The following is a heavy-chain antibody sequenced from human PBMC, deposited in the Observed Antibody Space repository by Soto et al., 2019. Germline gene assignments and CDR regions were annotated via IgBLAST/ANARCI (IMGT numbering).Heavy chain of an antibody. CDR1: GFTFMNFA. Sequence: WGSLRLSCAASGFTFMNFAITFFRHSPCKWLEWVSGISGSGRMTYYAHSVKGHFTISRDNSKNTLYLQMNSLRAEDTAVYYCAKDAEESVNEPIPGDCWGQGTVVTVSS. D-gene: IGHD1-1*01. J-gene: IGHJ4*02. V-gene: IGHV3-23*01. CDR2: ISGSGRMT. CDR3: AKDAEESVNEPIPGDC.